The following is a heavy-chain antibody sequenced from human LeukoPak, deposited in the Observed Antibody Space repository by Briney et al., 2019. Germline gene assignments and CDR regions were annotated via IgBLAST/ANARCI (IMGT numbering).Heavy chain of an antibody. Sequence: PGGSLRLSCAASGFTFDDYAMHWVRQAPGKGLEWVSGISWNSGSIDYADSVKGRFTISRDNAKNSLYLQMNSLRGEDTALYYCAKDESSSWTNFDYWGQGTLVTVSS. CDR3: AKDESSSWTNFDY. CDR2: ISWNSGSI. J-gene: IGHJ4*02. D-gene: IGHD6-13*01. V-gene: IGHV3-9*01. CDR1: GFTFDDYA.